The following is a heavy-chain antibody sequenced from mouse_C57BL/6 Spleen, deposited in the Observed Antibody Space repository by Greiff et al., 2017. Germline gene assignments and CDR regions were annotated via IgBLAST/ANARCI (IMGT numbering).Heavy chain of an antibody. J-gene: IGHJ1*03. Sequence: QVTLKESGPGLLQSSPTLSLTCSFSGFSLSTSCMGVSWIRQPSGKGLEWLAHIYWDDAKRYNPSLKSRLTNSKDTSRNPVFLKITSEATADTATYCCARYGNYWYFDVWGTGTTVTVSS. CDR2: IYWDDAK. CDR1: GFSLSTSCMG. V-gene: IGHV8-12*01. D-gene: IGHD2-1*01. CDR3: ARYGNYWYFDV.